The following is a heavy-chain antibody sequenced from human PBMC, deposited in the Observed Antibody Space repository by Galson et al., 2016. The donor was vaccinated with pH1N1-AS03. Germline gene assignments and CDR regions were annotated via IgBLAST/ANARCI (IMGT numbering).Heavy chain of an antibody. D-gene: IGHD1-26*01. J-gene: IGHJ6*02. Sequence: SVKVSCKASGYTFISYVMHWVRQAPGQRLEWMGWTNAGNGNTTYLQSFQGKVTITRDTSASKASMELSSIRSEATVVYYCARGRGSYGMDVWGQGTTFTVSS. V-gene: IGHV1-3*01. CDR2: TNAGNGNT. CDR1: GYTFISYV. CDR3: ARGRGSYGMDV.